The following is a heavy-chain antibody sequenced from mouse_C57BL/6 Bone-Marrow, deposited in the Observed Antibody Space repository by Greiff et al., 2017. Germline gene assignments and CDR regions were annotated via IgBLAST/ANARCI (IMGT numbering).Heavy chain of an antibody. J-gene: IGHJ3*01. Sequence: EVQLQQPGAELVKPGASVKLSCTASGFNFNDYYMHWVKQRTEQGLEWIGMIHPEDGETKYAAKFQGKATLTADTSSNTAYLQLSSLTSEDTAVYYCAGERRYAYDAFSWFAYWGQGTLVTVSA. V-gene: IGHV14-2*01. CDR1: GFNFNDYY. CDR3: AGERRYAYDAFSWFAY. CDR2: IHPEDGET. D-gene: IGHD2-2*01.